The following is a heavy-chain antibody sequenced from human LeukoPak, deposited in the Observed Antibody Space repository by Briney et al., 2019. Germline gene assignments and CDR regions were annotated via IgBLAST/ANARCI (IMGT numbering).Heavy chain of an antibody. J-gene: IGHJ4*02. Sequence: ASVKVSCKASGYTFTSYGISWVRQAPGQGLEWMGWISAYNGNTNYAQKLQGRVTMTRDTSTSTVYMELSSLRSEDTAVYYCARDLGIEQQLGDFDYWGQGTLVTVSS. CDR1: GYTFTSYG. V-gene: IGHV1-18*01. CDR2: ISAYNGNT. D-gene: IGHD6-13*01. CDR3: ARDLGIEQQLGDFDY.